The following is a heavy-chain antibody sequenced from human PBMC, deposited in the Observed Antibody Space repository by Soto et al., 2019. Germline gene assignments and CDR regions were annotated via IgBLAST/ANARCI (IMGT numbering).Heavy chain of an antibody. Sequence: QVQLVQSGAEVKKPGSSVKVSCKASGGTFSSYTISWVRQAPGQGLEWMGRIIPIRGIANYAQKFQGRVTITTDKATSTAYMELSSLRSEDTAVYYCARDYGDFYFDYWGQGTLVTVSS. CDR2: IIPIRGIA. V-gene: IGHV1-69*08. J-gene: IGHJ4*02. D-gene: IGHD4-17*01. CDR1: GGTFSSYT. CDR3: ARDYGDFYFDY.